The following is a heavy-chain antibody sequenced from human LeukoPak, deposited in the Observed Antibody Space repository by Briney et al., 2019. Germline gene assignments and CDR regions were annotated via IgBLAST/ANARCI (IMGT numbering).Heavy chain of an antibody. D-gene: IGHD3-22*01. CDR1: GFTFSSYG. J-gene: IGHJ6*02. CDR3: AKDRSVVARTVYYYYGMDV. V-gene: IGHV3-30*18. CDR2: ISYDGSDQ. Sequence: GGSLRLSCAASGFTFSSYGMHWVRQAPGKGLEWVTVISYDGSDQYHADSVKCRFTISRDNSKNTLYLQMNSLRAEETAVYYCAKDRSVVARTVYYYYGMDVWGQGTTVTVSS.